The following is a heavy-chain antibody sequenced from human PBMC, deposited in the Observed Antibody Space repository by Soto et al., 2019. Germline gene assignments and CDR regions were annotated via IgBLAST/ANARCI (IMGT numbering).Heavy chain of an antibody. CDR3: ARGAIRGYSYGHSDY. CDR1: GFTFSAHW. V-gene: IGHV3-7*01. D-gene: IGHD5-18*01. CDR2: IRKDGSET. Sequence: PGGSLRLSCAASGFTFSAHWMSWVRQAPGKGLEWVANIRKDGSETDYADSVKGRFTISRDNAENSMFLQMNSLRVEDTAVYYCARGAIRGYSYGHSDYWGQGTLVTVSS. J-gene: IGHJ4*02.